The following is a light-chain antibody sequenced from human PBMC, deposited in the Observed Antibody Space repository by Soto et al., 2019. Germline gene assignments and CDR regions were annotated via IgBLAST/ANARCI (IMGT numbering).Light chain of an antibody. CDR2: DAS. J-gene: IGKJ1*01. V-gene: IGKV3-11*01. CDR1: QSVSSY. Sequence: IVLTQSPSTLSLSPGAIATLSCRASQSVSSYLAWYQQKPGQAPRLLIYDASNRATGIPARFSGSGSGTDFTLTISSLEPEDFAVYYCQQRSNWPRTFGQGTMVDI. CDR3: QQRSNWPRT.